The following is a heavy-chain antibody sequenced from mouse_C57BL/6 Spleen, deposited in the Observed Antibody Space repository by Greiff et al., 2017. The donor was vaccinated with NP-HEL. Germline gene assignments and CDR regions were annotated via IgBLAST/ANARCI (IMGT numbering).Heavy chain of an antibody. CDR1: GYSITSGYY. CDR3: AAHGYYYGSSYWYFDV. J-gene: IGHJ1*03. Sequence: ESGPGLVKPSQSLSLTCSVTGYSITSGYYWNWIRQFPGNKLEWMGYISYDGSNNYNPSLKNRISITRDTSKNQFFLKLNSVTTEDTATYYCAAHGYYYGSSYWYFDVWGTGTTVTVSS. D-gene: IGHD1-1*01. V-gene: IGHV3-6*01. CDR2: ISYDGSN.